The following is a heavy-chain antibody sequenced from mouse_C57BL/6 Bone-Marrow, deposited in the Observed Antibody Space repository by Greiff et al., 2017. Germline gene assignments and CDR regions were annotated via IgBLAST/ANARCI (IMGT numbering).Heavy chain of an antibody. D-gene: IGHD2-1*01. Sequence: QVQLKQPGAELVKPGASVKMSCKASGYTFTSYWITWVKQRPGQGLEWIGDIYPGSGSTNYNEKFKSKATLTVDTSSSTAYMQLSSLTSEDSAVYYCARGGNYDYYAMDYWGQGTSVTDSS. CDR2: IYPGSGST. CDR3: ARGGNYDYYAMDY. V-gene: IGHV1-55*01. J-gene: IGHJ4*01. CDR1: GYTFTSYW.